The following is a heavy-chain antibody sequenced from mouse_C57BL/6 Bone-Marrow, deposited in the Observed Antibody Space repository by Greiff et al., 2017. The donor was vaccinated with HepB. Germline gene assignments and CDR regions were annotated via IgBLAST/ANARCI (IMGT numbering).Heavy chain of an antibody. CDR3: ARDPPSYY. V-gene: IGHV3-6*01. J-gene: IGHJ4*01. CDR2: ISYDGSN. Sequence: EVQLQQSGPGLVKPSQSLSLTCSVTGYSITSGYYWNWIRQFPGNKLEWMGYISYDGSNNYNPSLKNRISITRDTSKNQFFLKLNSVTTEDTATYYCARDPPSYYWGQGTSVTVSS. CDR1: GYSITSGYY.